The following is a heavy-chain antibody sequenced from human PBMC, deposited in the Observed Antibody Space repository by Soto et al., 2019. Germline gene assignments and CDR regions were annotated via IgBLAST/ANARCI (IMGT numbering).Heavy chain of an antibody. D-gene: IGHD6-13*01. CDR3: ARGQQQLVLSNWFDP. CDR1: GGTFSSYT. V-gene: IGHV1-69*02. CDR2: IIPILGIA. Sequence: QVQLVQSGAEVKKPGSSVKVSCKASGGTFSSYTISWVRQAPGQGLEWMGRIIPILGIANYAQKFQGRVTITADKSTSTAYMELSSLRSEDTAVSYCARGQQQLVLSNWFDPWGQGTLVTVSS. J-gene: IGHJ5*02.